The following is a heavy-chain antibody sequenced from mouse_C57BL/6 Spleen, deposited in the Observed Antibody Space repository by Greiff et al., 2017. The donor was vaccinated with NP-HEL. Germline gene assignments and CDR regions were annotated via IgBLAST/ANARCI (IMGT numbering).Heavy chain of an antibody. J-gene: IGHJ4*01. CDR3: ARWEGNPYCAIDF. D-gene: IGHD2-1*01. CDR2: IDPANGNT. V-gene: IGHV14-3*01. Sequence: EVQLQQSVAELVRPGASVKLSCTASGFNIKNYYMPWVQQRPEQGLEWIGRIDPANGNTKYAPKFQGKATITADTSSNTAYLQLSSLTSEDTAIYYCARWEGNPYCAIDFWGKGTTVTVSS. CDR1: GFNIKNYY.